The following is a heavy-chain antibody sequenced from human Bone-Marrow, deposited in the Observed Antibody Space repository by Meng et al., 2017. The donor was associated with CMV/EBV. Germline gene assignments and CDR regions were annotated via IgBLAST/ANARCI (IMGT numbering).Heavy chain of an antibody. CDR1: GYTFTSYY. V-gene: IGHV1-46*01. CDR3: ATERYCSSTSCVGWFDP. D-gene: IGHD2-2*01. J-gene: IGHJ5*02. Sequence: ASVKVSCKASGYTFTSYYMHWVRQAPGQGLEWMGIINPSGGSTSYAQKFQGRVTMTEDTSTDTAYMELSSLRSEDTAVYYCATERYCSSTSCVGWFDPWGQGTLVTVSS. CDR2: INPSGGST.